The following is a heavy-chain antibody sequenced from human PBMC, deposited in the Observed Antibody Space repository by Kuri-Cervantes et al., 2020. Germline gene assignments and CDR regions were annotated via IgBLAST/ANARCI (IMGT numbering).Heavy chain of an antibody. CDR1: GFTFSSYW. J-gene: IGHJ4*02. CDR2: IKQDGSEK. V-gene: IGHV3-7*01. D-gene: IGHD3-9*01. CDR3: AREDILTGYYFDY. Sequence: ETLSLTCAASGFTFSSYWMSWVRQAPGKGLEWVANIKQDGSEKYYVDSVKGRFTISRDNAKNSLYLQMNSLRAEDTAVYYCAREDILTGYYFDYWGQGTLVTVSS.